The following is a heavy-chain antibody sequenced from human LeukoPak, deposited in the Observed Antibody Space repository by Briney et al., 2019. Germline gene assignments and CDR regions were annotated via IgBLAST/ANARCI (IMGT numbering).Heavy chain of an antibody. D-gene: IGHD1-20*01. CDR3: ARDRVNWNDGVDY. CDR2: ISSGSVTI. CDR1: GFTFDDYA. J-gene: IGHJ4*02. V-gene: IGHV3-48*01. Sequence: GSLRLSCAASGFTFDDYAMNWVRQAPGKGLEWVSYISSGSVTIYYADSAKGRFTISRDNAKNSLYLQMNSLRAEDTAVYYCARDRVNWNDGVDYWGQGTLSPSPQ.